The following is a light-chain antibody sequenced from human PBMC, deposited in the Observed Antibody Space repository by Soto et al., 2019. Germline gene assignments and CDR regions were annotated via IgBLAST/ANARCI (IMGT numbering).Light chain of an antibody. Sequence: IVITDSADALSVSLGGRATINCXXXPRLLYSSNNKNYFAWYQQEPGQPPKLLIYWASTRESGVPDRFSGSGSGTDFTLTISSLQAEDVAVYYCQQYYSTPRTFGQGTKVDIK. CDR2: WAS. CDR3: QQYYSTPRT. J-gene: IGKJ1*01. V-gene: IGKV4-1*01. CDR1: PRLLYSSNNKNY.